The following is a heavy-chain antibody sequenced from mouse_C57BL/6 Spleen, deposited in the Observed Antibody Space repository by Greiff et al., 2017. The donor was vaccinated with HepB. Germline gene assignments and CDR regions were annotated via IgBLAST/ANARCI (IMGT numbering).Heavy chain of an antibody. CDR1: GYAFSSSW. CDR2: IYPGDGDT. Sequence: QVQLQQSGPELVKPGASVKISCKASGYAFSSSWMNWVKQRPGKGLEWIGRIYPGDGDTNYNGKLKGKATLTADKSSSTAYMQLSSLTSEDSAVYFCARGEGTGAMDYWGQGTSVTVSS. CDR3: ARGEGTGAMDY. V-gene: IGHV1-82*01. J-gene: IGHJ4*01. D-gene: IGHD3-3*01.